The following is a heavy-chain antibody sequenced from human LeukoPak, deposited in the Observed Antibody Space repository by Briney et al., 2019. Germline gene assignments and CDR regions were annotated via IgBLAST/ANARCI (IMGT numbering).Heavy chain of an antibody. CDR3: ARDSNAGYHPN. CDR1: GITFSSYW. CDR2: IKPDGSEQ. D-gene: IGHD3-9*01. V-gene: IGHV3-7*01. J-gene: IGHJ4*02. Sequence: GGSLRLSCAASGITFSSYWMSWVRQAPGKGLEWVANIKPDGSEQFYVDSLRGRFIISRDNARNSLYLQMSSLRVGDTALYYCARDSNAGYHPNWGQGTLVTVSS.